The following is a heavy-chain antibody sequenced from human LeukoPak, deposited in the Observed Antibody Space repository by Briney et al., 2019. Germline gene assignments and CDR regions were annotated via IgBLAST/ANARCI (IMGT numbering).Heavy chain of an antibody. D-gene: IGHD3-3*01. Sequence: GGSLRLSCAASGFTFSSYAMHWVRQAPGKGLEWVSAISGSGGSTYYADSVKGRFTISRDNSKNTLYLQMNSLRAEDTAVYYCAKDPSRFLEWLLHLYYFDYWGQGTLVTVSS. CDR3: AKDPSRFLEWLLHLYYFDY. J-gene: IGHJ4*02. CDR2: ISGSGGST. CDR1: GFTFSSYA. V-gene: IGHV3-23*01.